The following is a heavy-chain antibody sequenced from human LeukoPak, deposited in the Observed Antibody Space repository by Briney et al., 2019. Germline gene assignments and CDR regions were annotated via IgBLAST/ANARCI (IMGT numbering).Heavy chain of an antibody. D-gene: IGHD3-22*01. V-gene: IGHV3-43*02. Sequence: PGGSLRLSCAASGFIFDDYAMHWVRQAPGKGLEWVSLIGGDGGSTYYADSVKGRFTISRDNSKNPLYLQMNSLRTEDTALYYCARGYYYDSSGYYLSDAFDIWGQGTMVTVSS. CDR1: GFIFDDYA. J-gene: IGHJ3*02. CDR2: IGGDGGST. CDR3: ARGYYYDSSGYYLSDAFDI.